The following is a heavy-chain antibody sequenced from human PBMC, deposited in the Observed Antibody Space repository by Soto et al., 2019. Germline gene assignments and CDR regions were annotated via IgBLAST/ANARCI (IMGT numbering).Heavy chain of an antibody. CDR1: GGSISSGGYY. D-gene: IGHD6-19*01. CDR3: ARGAYKSAVAGTN. J-gene: IGHJ4*02. Sequence: QVQLQESGPGLVKPSQTLSLTCTVSGGSISSGGYYWSWIRQHPGKGLEWIGYIYYSGSTYYNPSLRIRVTISVDTSKNQFSLKLSSVTAADTAVYYCARGAYKSAVAGTNWGQGTLVTVSS. CDR2: IYYSGST. V-gene: IGHV4-31*03.